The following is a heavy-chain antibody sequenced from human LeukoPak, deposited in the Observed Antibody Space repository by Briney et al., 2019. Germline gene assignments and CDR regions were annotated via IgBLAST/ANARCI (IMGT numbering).Heavy chain of an antibody. D-gene: IGHD4-23*01. Sequence: GGSLRLSCAASGFTFSSYSMNWVRQAPGKGLEWVSSIGYSRYIYYADSVKGRFTISRDNAKSSLYLQLNSLRAEDTAVYYYARGATVITLPLDYWGQGTLVTVSS. CDR1: GFTFSSYS. CDR2: IGYSRYI. J-gene: IGHJ4*02. CDR3: ARGATVITLPLDY. V-gene: IGHV3-21*01.